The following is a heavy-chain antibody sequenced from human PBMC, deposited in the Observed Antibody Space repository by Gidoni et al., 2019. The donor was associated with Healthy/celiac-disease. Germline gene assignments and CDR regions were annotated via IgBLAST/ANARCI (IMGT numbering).Heavy chain of an antibody. D-gene: IGHD3-22*01. CDR1: GFPFSRYS. J-gene: IGHJ4*02. CDR3: ARDLRITMTRPDGDFDY. CDR2: ISSSSSYI. V-gene: IGHV3-21*01. Sequence: EVPLVESGGGLVKPGGSLRLSCAASGFPFSRYSMNWVRQAPGKGLEWVSSISSSSSYIYYADSVKGRFTISRDNAKNSLYLQMNSLRAEDTAVYYCARDLRITMTRPDGDFDYWGQGTLVTVSS.